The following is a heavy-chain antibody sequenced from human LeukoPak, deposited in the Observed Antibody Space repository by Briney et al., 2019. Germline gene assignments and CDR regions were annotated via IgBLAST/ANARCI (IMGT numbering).Heavy chain of an antibody. V-gene: IGHV4-61*02. CDR1: GGSISSGSYY. CDR3: ARDVDTASPT. D-gene: IGHD5-18*01. J-gene: IGHJ4*02. Sequence: SETLSLTCTDSGGSISSGSYYWSWIRQPAGKGLEWIGRIYTSRSTNYNPSLKSRVTISVDTSKNQFSLKLSSVTAADTAVYYCARDVDTASPTWGQGTLVTVSS. CDR2: IYTSRST.